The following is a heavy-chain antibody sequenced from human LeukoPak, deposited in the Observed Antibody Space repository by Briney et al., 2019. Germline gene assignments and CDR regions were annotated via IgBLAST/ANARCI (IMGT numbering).Heavy chain of an antibody. V-gene: IGHV3-21*01. CDR2: ISSSNSYI. J-gene: IGHJ4*02. D-gene: IGHD6-19*01. Sequence: PGGSLRLSCAASGFXFNSYSMNWVRQAPGKGLEWVSSISSSNSYIYNADSVKGRFTISRDNAKNSLYLQMNSLRAEDTAVYYCARDQGLLVVAGRFGYWGQGTLVTVSS. CDR3: ARDQGLLVVAGRFGY. CDR1: GFXFNSYS.